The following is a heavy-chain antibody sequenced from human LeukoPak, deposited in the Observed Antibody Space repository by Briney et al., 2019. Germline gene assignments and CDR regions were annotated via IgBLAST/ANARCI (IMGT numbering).Heavy chain of an antibody. Sequence: SCKASGYTFTGHYMHWVRQAPGKGLEYVSAISSNGGSAYYANSVKGRFTISRDNSKNTLYLQMGSLRAEDMAVYYCARDSLVSDYYYYMDVWGKGTTVTISS. CDR2: ISSNGGSA. J-gene: IGHJ6*03. V-gene: IGHV3-64*01. CDR3: ARDSLVSDYYYYMDV. CDR1: GYTFTGHY.